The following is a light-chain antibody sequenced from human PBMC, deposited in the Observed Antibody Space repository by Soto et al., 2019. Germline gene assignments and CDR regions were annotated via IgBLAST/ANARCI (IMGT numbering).Light chain of an antibody. CDR2: EVS. CDR3: SSFSSITREV. Sequence: QSALTQPASVSGSPGQSITISCTGTSSDVGGYSYVSWYQQHPGKTPKLMIYEVSNRPSGVSQRFSGYKSGNTASLTISGLQTEDEADYYCSSFSSITREVFGGGTKLTVL. CDR1: SSDVGGYSY. V-gene: IGLV2-14*01. J-gene: IGLJ2*01.